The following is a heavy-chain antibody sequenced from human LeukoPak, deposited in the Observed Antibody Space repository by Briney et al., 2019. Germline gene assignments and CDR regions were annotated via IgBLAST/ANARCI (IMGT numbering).Heavy chain of an antibody. CDR1: GGSLSGYY. Sequence: SETLSLTCTVSGGSLSGYYWSWIRQPPGKGLEWIGYIYYSGSTNYNPSLKSRVTISADTSKNQLSLKLSSVTAADTAVYYCARHIAAGTNDAFDIWGQGTMVTVSS. V-gene: IGHV4-59*08. CDR2: IYYSGST. D-gene: IGHD6-13*01. CDR3: ARHIAAGTNDAFDI. J-gene: IGHJ3*02.